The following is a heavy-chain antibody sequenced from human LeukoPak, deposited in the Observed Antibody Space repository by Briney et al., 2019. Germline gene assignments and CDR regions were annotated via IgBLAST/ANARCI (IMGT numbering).Heavy chain of an antibody. CDR3: ATTLYGDYGMYYFDY. CDR2: IYSGGST. Sequence: GGFLRLSCAASGFTVSSNYMSWVRQAPGKGLEWVSVIYSGGSTYYADSVKGRFTISRDNSKNTLYLQMNSLRAEDTAVYYCATTLYGDYGMYYFDYWGQGTLVTVSS. CDR1: GFTVSSNY. D-gene: IGHD4-17*01. J-gene: IGHJ4*02. V-gene: IGHV3-53*01.